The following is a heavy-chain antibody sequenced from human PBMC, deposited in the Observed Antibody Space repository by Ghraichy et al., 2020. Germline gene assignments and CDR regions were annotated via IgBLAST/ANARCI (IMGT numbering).Heavy chain of an antibody. J-gene: IGHJ6*03. D-gene: IGHD1-26*01. CDR2: VNPDSGNT. CDR1: GYTFTSYD. V-gene: IGHV1-8*01. CDR3: ARGTREALAFLLLGYNMDV. Sequence: ASVNVSCEASGYTFTSYDINWVRQAPGQGLEWMGWVNPDSGNTGYSQKFQGRVTMTANTSTTTVYMELTSLKSEDTAVYYCARGTREALAFLLLGYNMDVWGRGTTVTVAS.